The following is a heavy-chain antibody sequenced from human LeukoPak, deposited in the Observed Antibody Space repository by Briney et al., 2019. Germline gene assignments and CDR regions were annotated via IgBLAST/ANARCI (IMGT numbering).Heavy chain of an antibody. D-gene: IGHD3-9*01. CDR1: GGSISSGDYY. CDR3: ARSPVLRYFDWSANNFDY. J-gene: IGHJ4*02. V-gene: IGHV4-30-4*01. CDR2: IYYSGST. Sequence: SETLSLTCTVSGGSISSGDYYWSWIRQPPGKGLEWIGYIYYSGSTYYNPSLKSRVTISVDTSKNQFSLKLSSVTAADTAVYYCARSPVLRYFDWSANNFDYWGQGTLVTVSS.